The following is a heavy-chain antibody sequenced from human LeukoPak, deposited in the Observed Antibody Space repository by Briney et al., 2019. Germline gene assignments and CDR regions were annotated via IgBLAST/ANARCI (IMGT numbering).Heavy chain of an antibody. Sequence: SDTLSLTCTVSGGSITGYYWSWIRQPPGKGLEWVGYIFSSGSTNYNPSLKSRVTISLDTSKSQFSLKLISVTASDTAVYYCARLTKFLTTYYPTPWGQGTLVTVSS. CDR1: GGSITGYY. CDR3: ARLTKFLTTYYPTP. V-gene: IGHV4-59*08. CDR2: IFSSGST. D-gene: IGHD2/OR15-2a*01. J-gene: IGHJ5*02.